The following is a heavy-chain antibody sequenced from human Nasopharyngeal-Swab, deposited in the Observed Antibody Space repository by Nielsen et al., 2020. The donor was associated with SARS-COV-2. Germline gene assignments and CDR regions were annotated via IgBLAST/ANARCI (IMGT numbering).Heavy chain of an antibody. CDR3: ARENYDSSGYYLADY. CDR2: IYYSGST. D-gene: IGHD3-22*01. J-gene: IGHJ4*02. CDR1: GGSISSYY. V-gene: IGHV4-59*12. Sequence: SETLSLTCTVSGGSISSYYWSWIRQPPGKGLEWIGYIYYSGSTNYNPSLKSRVTISVDKSKNQFSLKLSSVTAADTAVYYCARENYDSSGYYLADYWGQGTLVTVSS.